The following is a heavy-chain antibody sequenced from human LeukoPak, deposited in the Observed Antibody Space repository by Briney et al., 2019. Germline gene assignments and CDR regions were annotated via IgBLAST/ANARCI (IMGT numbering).Heavy chain of an antibody. V-gene: IGHV3-66*03. Sequence: GGSLRLSCVASGFSVSSYGMSWVRQAPGKAPEWVSLLYSNGGTYYADSVKGRFIISRDNSKNTLYLQMNNLRVEETAVYHCVRDRAEGRAWVEFDPWGQGTVVTVSS. CDR2: LYSNGGT. CDR1: GFSVSSYG. CDR3: VRDRAEGRAWVEFDP. J-gene: IGHJ5*02.